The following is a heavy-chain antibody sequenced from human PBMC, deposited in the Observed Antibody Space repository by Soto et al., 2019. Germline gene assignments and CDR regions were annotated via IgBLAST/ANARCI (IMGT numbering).Heavy chain of an antibody. J-gene: IGHJ4*02. CDR2: ISGSGGST. CDR3: AKDAFPTPLLYYYDSSGSADY. D-gene: IGHD3-22*01. Sequence: GGSLRLSCAASGFTFSSYAMSWVRQAPGKGLDWVSAISGSGGSTYYADSVKGRFTISRDNSKNTLYLQMNSLRAEDTAVYYCAKDAFPTPLLYYYDSSGSADYWGLGTLVTVSS. CDR1: GFTFSSYA. V-gene: IGHV3-23*01.